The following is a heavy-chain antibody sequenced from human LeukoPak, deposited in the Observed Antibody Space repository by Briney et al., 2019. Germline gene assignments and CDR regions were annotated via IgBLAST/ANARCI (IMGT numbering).Heavy chain of an antibody. V-gene: IGHV1-3*01. D-gene: IGHD4-17*01. CDR3: ARVPTVTNWFDP. CDR2: INAGNGNT. Sequence: SVKVSCKASGFTFTSSAVQWVRQAPGQRLEWMGWINAGNGNTKYSQKFQGRVTITRDTSASTAYMELSSLRSEDTAVYYCARVPTVTNWFDPWGQGTLVTVSS. CDR1: GFTFTSSA. J-gene: IGHJ5*02.